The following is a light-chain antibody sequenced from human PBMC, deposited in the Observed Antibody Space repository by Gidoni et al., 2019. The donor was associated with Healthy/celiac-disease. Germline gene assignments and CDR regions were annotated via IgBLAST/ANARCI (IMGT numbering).Light chain of an antibody. CDR3: CSYAGSYTFAVV. CDR2: DVS. V-gene: IGLV2-11*01. CDR1: SSDVGGYNY. Sequence: QSALPQPRSVSGSPGQSVTISCTGTSSDVGGYNYGSWYQQHPGKAPKLMIYDVSKRPSGVPDRFSGSKSGNTASLTISGLQAEDEADYYCCSYAGSYTFAVVFGGGTKLTVL. J-gene: IGLJ2*01.